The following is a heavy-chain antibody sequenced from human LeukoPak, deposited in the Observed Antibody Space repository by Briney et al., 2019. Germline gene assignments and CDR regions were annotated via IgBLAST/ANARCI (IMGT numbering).Heavy chain of an antibody. V-gene: IGHV3-23*01. CDR2: ISGSGGST. CDR3: AKEPDTVNWGVRYFDY. D-gene: IGHD7-27*01. Sequence: PGGSLRLSCAASGFPFSDYYMSWIRQAPGKGLEWVSAISGSGGSTYYADSVKGRFTISRDNSKNTLYLQMNSLRAEDTAVYYCAKEPDTVNWGVRYFDYWGQGTLVTVSS. CDR1: GFPFSDYY. J-gene: IGHJ4*02.